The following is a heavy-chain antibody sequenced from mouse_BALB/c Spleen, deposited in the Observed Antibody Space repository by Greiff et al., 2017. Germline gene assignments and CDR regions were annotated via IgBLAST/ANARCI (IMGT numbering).Heavy chain of an antibody. D-gene: IGHD2-14*01. V-gene: IGHV5-17*02. Sequence: EVKLLESGGGLVQPGGSRKLSCAASGFTFSSFGMHWVRQAPEKGLEWVAYISSGSSTIYYADTVKGRFTISRDNPKNTLFLQMTSLRSEDTAMYYCARKGRDYRYDVAMDYWGQGTSVTVSS. CDR1: GFTFSSFG. CDR2: ISSGSSTI. CDR3: ARKGRDYRYDVAMDY. J-gene: IGHJ4*01.